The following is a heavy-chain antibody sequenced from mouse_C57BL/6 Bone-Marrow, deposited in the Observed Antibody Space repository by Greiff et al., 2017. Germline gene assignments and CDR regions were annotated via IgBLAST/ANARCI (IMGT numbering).Heavy chain of an antibody. Sequence: QVQLQQSGAELVKPGASVKISCKASGYAFSSYWMNWVKQRPGKGLEWIGQIYPGDGDTNYNGKFKGKATLTADKSSSTAYMQLSSLTSEDSAVYFCARRGDYGSSYAWFAYWCQGTLVTVSA. J-gene: IGHJ3*01. CDR3: ARRGDYGSSYAWFAY. V-gene: IGHV1-80*01. D-gene: IGHD1-1*01. CDR1: GYAFSSYW. CDR2: IYPGDGDT.